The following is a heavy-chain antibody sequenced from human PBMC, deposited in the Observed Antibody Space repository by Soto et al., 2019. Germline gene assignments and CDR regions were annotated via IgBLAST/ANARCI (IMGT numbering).Heavy chain of an antibody. CDR1: GGSISSSSYY. V-gene: IGHV4-39*01. D-gene: IGHD5-12*01. Sequence: LSLTCTVAGGSISSSSYYWGWIRQPPGKVLEWIGSIYYSGSTYYNPSLKSRVTISVDTFKNQFSLKLSSVTAADTAVYYCARHGRRDRWLQLSRVHDAFDIWGQGTMVT. CDR2: IYYSGST. J-gene: IGHJ3*02. CDR3: ARHGRRDRWLQLSRVHDAFDI.